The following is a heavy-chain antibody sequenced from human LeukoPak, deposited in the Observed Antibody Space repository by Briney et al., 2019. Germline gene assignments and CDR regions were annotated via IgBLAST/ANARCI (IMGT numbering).Heavy chain of an antibody. CDR2: ISSSSGYT. D-gene: IGHD3-10*01. Sequence: GGSLRLSCAASGFTFSDYYMSWVRQAPGKGLEWVSYISSSSGYTNYADSVKGRFTISRDNAKNSLYLQMNSLRAEDTAVYYCATDYDGSGSHLAYWGQGTLVTVSS. CDR1: GFTFSDYY. CDR3: ATDYDGSGSHLAY. V-gene: IGHV3-11*05. J-gene: IGHJ4*02.